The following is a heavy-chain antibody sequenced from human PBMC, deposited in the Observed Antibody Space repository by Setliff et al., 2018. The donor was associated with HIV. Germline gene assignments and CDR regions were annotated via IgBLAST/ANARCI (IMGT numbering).Heavy chain of an antibody. V-gene: IGHV3-49*04. J-gene: IGHJ3*02. CDR2: IGSKAYGGTT. D-gene: IGHD3-22*01. CDR1: GFTFGDYG. CDR3: TRDRGSFYYDSSGTNVFDI. Sequence: PGGSLRLSCAASGFTFGDYGMNWVRQTPGKGLEWVGFIGSKAYGGTTEYAASVKGRFTISRDDSKSIAYLQMNSLKTEDTAVYYCTRDRGSFYYDSSGTNVFDIWGQGTMVTVS.